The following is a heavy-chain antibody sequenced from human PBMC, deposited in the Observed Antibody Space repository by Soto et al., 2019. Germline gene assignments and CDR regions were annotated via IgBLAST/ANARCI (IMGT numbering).Heavy chain of an antibody. D-gene: IGHD1-1*01. CDR1: GFSFTNYW. CDR2: MNGDGTTI. CDR3: VKADDTRSGLFDH. V-gene: IGHV3-74*01. Sequence: RLSCAASGFSFTNYWMHWVRQAPGKGLVWVSRMNGDGTTIDYADSVKGRFTISRDNAKNTLYLQMDSLRVEDTAVYYCVKADDTRSGLFDHWGQGALVTVSS. J-gene: IGHJ4*02.